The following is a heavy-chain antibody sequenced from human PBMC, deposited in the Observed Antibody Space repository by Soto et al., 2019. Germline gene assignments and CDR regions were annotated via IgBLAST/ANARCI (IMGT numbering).Heavy chain of an antibody. CDR2: INRDGSST. Sequence: EVQLVESGGVLVQPGGSLRLSCAASGFTFSSNWMHWVRQAPGKGLVWVSRINRDGSSTNSAESVKGRFTTSRDNAENTLCLQMHSLTVDETAVYYCSRGPTGWYGFDYWGQGTLVTVSS. D-gene: IGHD6-19*01. CDR3: SRGPTGWYGFDY. CDR1: GFTFSSNW. V-gene: IGHV3-74*01. J-gene: IGHJ4*02.